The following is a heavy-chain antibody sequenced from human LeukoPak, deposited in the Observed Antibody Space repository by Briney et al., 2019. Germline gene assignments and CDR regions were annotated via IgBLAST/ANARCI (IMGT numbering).Heavy chain of an antibody. CDR2: TYYRSTWYN. V-gene: IGHV6-1*01. Sequence: SQTLSLTCAISGDSVSSNSVTWNWIRQSPSRGLEWLGRTYYRSTWYNDYAVSVRGRITVNPDTSKNQFSLHLNSVSPEDTAVYYCARRLTQYDCFDPWGQGILVTVSS. J-gene: IGHJ5*02. D-gene: IGHD2-2*01. CDR1: GDSVSSNSVT. CDR3: ARRLTQYDCFDP.